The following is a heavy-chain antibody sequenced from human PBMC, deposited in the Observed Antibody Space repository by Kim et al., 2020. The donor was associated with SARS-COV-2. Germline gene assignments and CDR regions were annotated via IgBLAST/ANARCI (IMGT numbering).Heavy chain of an antibody. Sequence: YTNYSPSFQGHVTISADKSISTAYLQWSSLKASDTAMYYCARSVTSGSRYWGQGTLVTVSS. V-gene: IGHV5-10-1*01. CDR2: YT. CDR3: ARSVTSGSRY. D-gene: IGHD1-26*01. J-gene: IGHJ4*02.